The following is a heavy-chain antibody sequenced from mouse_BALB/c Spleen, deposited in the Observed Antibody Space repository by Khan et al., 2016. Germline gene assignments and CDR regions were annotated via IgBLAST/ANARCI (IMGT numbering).Heavy chain of an antibody. CDR3: ARTRYRGQYAMDY. V-gene: IGHV2-3*01. Sequence: QVQLKESGPGLVAPSQSLSITCTVSGFSFTTYGVTWIRQPPGKCLEWLGVIWGDGSTNYHSALKSRLSISKDTSKSQVFFKLNSLQTDDTAMYDRARTRYRGQYAMDYWGRGSTVTVS. D-gene: IGHD1-1*01. CDR1: GFSFTTYG. J-gene: IGHJ4*01. CDR2: IWGDGST.